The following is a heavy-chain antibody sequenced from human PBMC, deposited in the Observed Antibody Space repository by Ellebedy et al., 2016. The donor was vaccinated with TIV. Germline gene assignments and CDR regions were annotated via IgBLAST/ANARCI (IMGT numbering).Heavy chain of an antibody. CDR3: ARDKSRTMIALDY. V-gene: IGHV3-48*01. CDR2: ISSSSSTI. CDR1: GFTFSSYS. Sequence: GESLKISCAASGFTFSSYSMNWVRQAPGKGLEWVSYISSSSSTIYYADSVKGRFTISRDNSKNTLYLQMNSLRVEDTAVYYCARDKSRTMIALDYWGQGTLVTVSS. J-gene: IGHJ4*02. D-gene: IGHD3-22*01.